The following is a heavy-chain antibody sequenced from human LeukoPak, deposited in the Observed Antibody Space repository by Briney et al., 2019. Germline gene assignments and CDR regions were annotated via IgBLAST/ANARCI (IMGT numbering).Heavy chain of an antibody. CDR1: GFTFSSYW. CDR3: AKSRGSYWVPEFDY. V-gene: IGHV3-7*03. CDR2: IKQDGSEK. D-gene: IGHD1-26*01. J-gene: IGHJ4*02. Sequence: GGSLRLSCAASGFTFSSYWMTWVRQAPGKGLEWVANIKQDGSEKYYVDSVKGRFTISRDNAKNSLYLQMNSLRAEDTAIYYCAKSRGSYWVPEFDYWGQGTLVTVSS.